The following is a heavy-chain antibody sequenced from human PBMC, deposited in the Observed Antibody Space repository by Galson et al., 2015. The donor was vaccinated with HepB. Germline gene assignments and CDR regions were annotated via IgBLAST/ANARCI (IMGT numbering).Heavy chain of an antibody. CDR2: ISENDIST. CDR3: AKGSPTSFYHYYMDV. CDR1: GLTLETYD. D-gene: IGHD2/OR15-2a*01. J-gene: IGHJ6*03. Sequence: SLRLSCAASGLTLETYDISWVRQAPGRGLQWVSAISENDISTHYADPVKGRFTISRQKSKNMVFLQMNRLKVEDTAVYYCAKGSPTSFYHYYMDVWGKGTRSPSH. V-gene: IGHV3-23*01.